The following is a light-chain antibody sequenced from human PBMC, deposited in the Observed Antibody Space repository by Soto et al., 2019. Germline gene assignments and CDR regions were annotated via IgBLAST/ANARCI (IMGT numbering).Light chain of an antibody. CDR2: SNN. J-gene: IGLJ3*02. Sequence: QSVLTQPPSASGTPGQRVTVSCSGSSSNIGSNYVYWYQQLPGTAPKLLIYSNNQRPLGVPDRFSGSKSGTSASLAISGLRSEDEADYHCAAWDDSLSGWVFGGGTQLTVL. CDR3: AAWDDSLSGWV. V-gene: IGLV1-47*02. CDR1: SSNIGSNY.